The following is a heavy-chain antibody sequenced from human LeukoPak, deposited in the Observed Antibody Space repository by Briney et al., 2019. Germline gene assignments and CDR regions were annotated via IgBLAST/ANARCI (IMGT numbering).Heavy chain of an antibody. V-gene: IGHV4-59*08. CDR3: ARHGRGTVTKGYYYGMDV. J-gene: IGHJ6*02. CDR2: IYYSGST. Sequence: PSETLSLTCTVSGGSINSSYWNWIRQPPGKGLEWIGYIYYSGSTNYNPSLKSRVTISVDTSKNQFSLKLSSVTAADTAVYYCARHGRGTVTKGYYYGMDVWGQGTTVTVSS. CDR1: GGSINSSY. D-gene: IGHD4-17*01.